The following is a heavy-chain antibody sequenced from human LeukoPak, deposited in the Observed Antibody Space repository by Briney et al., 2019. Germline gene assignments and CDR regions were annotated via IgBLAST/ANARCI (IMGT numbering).Heavy chain of an antibody. CDR3: ARALGIVGATADY. Sequence: GGSLRLYCAASGFTFSSYSMNWLRQAPGKGLEWVSFISSSSSNIYYADSVKGRFTVSRDNAKNSLYLQMNSLRAEDTAVYYWARALGIVGATADYWGQGTLVTVSS. CDR1: GFTFSSYS. D-gene: IGHD1-26*01. V-gene: IGHV3-21*01. CDR2: ISSSSSNI. J-gene: IGHJ4*02.